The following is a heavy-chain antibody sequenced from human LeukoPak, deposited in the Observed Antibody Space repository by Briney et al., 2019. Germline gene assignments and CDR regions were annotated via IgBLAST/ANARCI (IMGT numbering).Heavy chain of an antibody. V-gene: IGHV3-23*01. Sequence: PGGSLRLSCAASGFTFSNYAMRWVRQAPGKGLQWVSAIGSSGATQHYADAVKGRFTISRDNSKNTVYLQMNSLRGEDTAVYYCARVFSTYCFDYWGQGTLVTVSS. CDR3: ARVFSTYCFDY. CDR2: IGSSGATQ. D-gene: IGHD3-3*02. CDR1: GFTFSNYA. J-gene: IGHJ4*02.